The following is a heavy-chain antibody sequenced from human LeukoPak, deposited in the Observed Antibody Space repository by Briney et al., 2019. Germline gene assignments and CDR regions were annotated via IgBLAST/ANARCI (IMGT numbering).Heavy chain of an antibody. CDR2: IYSGGNT. J-gene: IGHJ6*02. V-gene: IGHV3-53*01. CDR1: GFTVSSNS. D-gene: IGHD3-10*01. CDR3: TRAARGGFYYGLDV. Sequence: GGSLRLSCAASGFTVSSNSMSWVRQAPGKGLEWVSVIYSGGNTDYTDSVKGRFTISRDSSKNTLYLQMDSLRAEDTAMYYCTRAARGGFYYGLDVWGQGTTVTVSS.